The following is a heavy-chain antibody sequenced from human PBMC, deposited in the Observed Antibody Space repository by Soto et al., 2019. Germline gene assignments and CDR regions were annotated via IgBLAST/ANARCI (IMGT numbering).Heavy chain of an antibody. CDR1: GFTFSSYG. Sequence: GVSLRLSCAASGFTFSSYGMHWVRQSPGKGLEWVAVIWYDGSNKYYADSVKGRFAISRDNSKNTLYLQMNSLRAEDKAVYYCERDYASSGTQVPDYWGQGTLVTVSS. D-gene: IGHD3-22*01. CDR2: IWYDGSNK. J-gene: IGHJ4*02. V-gene: IGHV3-33*01. CDR3: ERDYASSGTQVPDY.